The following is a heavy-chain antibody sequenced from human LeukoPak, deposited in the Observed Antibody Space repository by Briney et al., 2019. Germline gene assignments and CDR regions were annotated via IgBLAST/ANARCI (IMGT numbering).Heavy chain of an antibody. CDR2: ISDSGGST. D-gene: IGHD2-15*01. CDR3: VRGYSFGPYGMDV. V-gene: IGHV3-64D*09. Sequence: GGSLRLSCAASGXTFSSYAMHWVRQAPGKGLEYVSAISDSGGSTYYADSVKGRFTISRDNSKNTLYLQMSSLRAEDTAVYFCVRGYSFGPYGMDVWGQGTTVTVSS. CDR1: GXTFSSYA. J-gene: IGHJ6*02.